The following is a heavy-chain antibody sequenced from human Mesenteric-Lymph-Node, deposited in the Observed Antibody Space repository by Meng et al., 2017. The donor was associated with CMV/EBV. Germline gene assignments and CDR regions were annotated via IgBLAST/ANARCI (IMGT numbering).Heavy chain of an antibody. Sequence: VALRQWGEGLLKPSETLSFTCAVYGGSFSGYYWNWIRQSPEKGLEWIGEINHSGSTTYNPSFTSRIIISVDTSTNQISLNMSSVTAADTAVYYCARGSSYDILTGYFDYWGQGALVTVSS. CDR3: ARGSSYDILTGYFDY. V-gene: IGHV4-34*01. J-gene: IGHJ4*02. CDR2: INHSGST. CDR1: GGSFSGYY. D-gene: IGHD3-9*01.